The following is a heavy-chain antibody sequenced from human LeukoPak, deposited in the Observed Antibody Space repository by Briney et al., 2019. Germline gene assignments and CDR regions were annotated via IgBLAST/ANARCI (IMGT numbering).Heavy chain of an antibody. D-gene: IGHD3-9*01. Sequence: GGSLRLSCAASGFTFSSYWMHWVRQAPGKGLVWVSRINSDGSSTSYADSVKGRCTISRDNAKNTLYLQMNSLRAEDTAVYYCARELDYDILTGYSSPPGVWGQGTLVTVSS. J-gene: IGHJ4*02. CDR3: ARELDYDILTGYSSPPGV. CDR2: INSDGSST. V-gene: IGHV3-74*01. CDR1: GFTFSSYW.